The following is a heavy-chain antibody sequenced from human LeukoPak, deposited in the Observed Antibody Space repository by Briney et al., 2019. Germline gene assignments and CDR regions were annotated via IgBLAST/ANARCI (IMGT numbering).Heavy chain of an antibody. CDR1: GFTFSSYA. D-gene: IGHD3-3*01. J-gene: IGHJ4*02. V-gene: IGHV3-30-3*01. CDR3: ARAPVLRFLEWLLKLDY. CDR2: ISYDGSNK. Sequence: GGSLRLSCAASGFTFSSYAMHWVRQAPGKGLEWVAVISYDGSNKYYADSVKGRFTISRDNSKNTLYLQMNSLRAEDTAVYYCARAPVLRFLEWLLKLDYWGQGTLVTVSS.